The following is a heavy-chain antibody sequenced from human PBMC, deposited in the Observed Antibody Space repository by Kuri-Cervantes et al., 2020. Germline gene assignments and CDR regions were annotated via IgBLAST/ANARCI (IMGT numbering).Heavy chain of an antibody. J-gene: IGHJ6*02. CDR2: IWYDGSNK. CDR3: ARDSGYYYGSGSQLYYYYGMDV. Sequence: GGSLRLSCAASGFTFSSYGMHWVRQAPGEGLEWVAVIWYDGSNKYYADSVKGRFTISRDNSKNTLYLQMNSLRAEDTAVYYCARDSGYYYGSGSQLYYYYGMDVRGQGTTVTVSS. CDR1: GFTFSSYG. D-gene: IGHD3-10*01. V-gene: IGHV3-33*01.